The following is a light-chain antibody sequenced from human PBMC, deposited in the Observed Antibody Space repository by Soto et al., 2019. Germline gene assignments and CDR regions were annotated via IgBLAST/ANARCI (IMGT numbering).Light chain of an antibody. CDR1: QTVYNGF. J-gene: IGKJ1*01. V-gene: IGKV3-20*01. CDR2: GAS. Sequence: ENVLTQSPGTLSLSPGERAALSCRASQTVYNGFLAWYQQKPGQAPRLLIYGASNRATGIPDRFSGSGSGTDFTLTISRLEPEDFAVYYCQQYGSSGTFGQGTKVDI. CDR3: QQYGSSGT.